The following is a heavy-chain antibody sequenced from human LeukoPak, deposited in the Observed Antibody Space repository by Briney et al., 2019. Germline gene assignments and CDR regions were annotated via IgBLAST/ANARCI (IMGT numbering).Heavy chain of an antibody. V-gene: IGHV3-23*01. J-gene: IGHJ3*02. Sequence: PGGSLRLSCAASGFAFPNYAMSWVRQAPGKGLEWVSAISGSGSNTYYADSVKGRFTVSRDNSKNTLYLQMSSLRAEDTAVYYCAKVAHGGDAFDIWGQGTMVTVSS. CDR1: GFAFPNYA. CDR2: ISGSGSNT. CDR3: AKVAHGGDAFDI.